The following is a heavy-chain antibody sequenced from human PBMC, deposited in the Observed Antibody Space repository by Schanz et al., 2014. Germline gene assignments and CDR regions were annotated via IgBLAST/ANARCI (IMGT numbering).Heavy chain of an antibody. CDR2: ISYDGSNK. V-gene: IGHV3-30*04. CDR1: GFTFSSNA. Sequence: VQLVESGGGVVQPGRSLRLSCGASGFTFSSNAMHWVRQAPGKGLEWVAVISYDGSNKYYADSVKGRFTISRDNSKNTLYLQMNSLRIDDTAFYYCARAPYSTSSLDFWGQGTLVTVSS. CDR3: ARAPYSTSSLDF. J-gene: IGHJ4*02. D-gene: IGHD6-6*01.